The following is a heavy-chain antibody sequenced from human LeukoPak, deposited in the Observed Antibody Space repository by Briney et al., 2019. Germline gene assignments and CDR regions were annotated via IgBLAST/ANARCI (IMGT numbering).Heavy chain of an antibody. V-gene: IGHV3-15*01. Sequence: GGSLRLSCAASGFTFSNAWMSWVRQAPGKGLEWVGRIKSKADGGTTDYAAPVKGRFTISRDDSKNTLYLQMNSLKTEDTAVYYCTRYPLTEYSGYDRQIKLGPRPDYYYYMDVWGKGTTVTVSS. J-gene: IGHJ6*03. CDR3: TRYPLTEYSGYDRQIKLGPRPDYYYYMDV. D-gene: IGHD5-12*01. CDR2: IKSKADGGTT. CDR1: GFTFSNAW.